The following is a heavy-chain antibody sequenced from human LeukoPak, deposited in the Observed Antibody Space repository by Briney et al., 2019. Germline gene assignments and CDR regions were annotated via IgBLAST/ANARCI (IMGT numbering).Heavy chain of an antibody. J-gene: IGHJ4*02. Sequence: GGSLRLSCAASGFTFSSYAMHWVRQAPGKGLEWVAVISYDGSNKYYADSVKGRFTISRDNSKNTLYLQMNSLRAEDTAVYYCARVYDSSGNYDGGFDYWGQGTLVTVSS. D-gene: IGHD3-22*01. V-gene: IGHV3-30-3*01. CDR2: ISYDGSNK. CDR1: GFTFSSYA. CDR3: ARVYDSSGNYDGGFDY.